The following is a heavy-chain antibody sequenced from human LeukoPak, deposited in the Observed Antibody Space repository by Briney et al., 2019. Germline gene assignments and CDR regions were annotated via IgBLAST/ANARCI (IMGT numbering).Heavy chain of an antibody. J-gene: IGHJ6*02. V-gene: IGHV3-21*01. CDR2: ISSSSSYI. CDR1: GFTFSSYS. Sequence: QPGGSLRLSCAASGFTFSSYSMNWVRQAPGKGLEWVSSISSSSSYIYYADSVKGRFTISRDNAKNSLYLQMNSLRAEDTAVYYWARDGDSDIFCSSTSCHRYGMDVWGRGTTVTVSS. CDR3: ARDGDSDIFCSSTSCHRYGMDV. D-gene: IGHD2-2*01.